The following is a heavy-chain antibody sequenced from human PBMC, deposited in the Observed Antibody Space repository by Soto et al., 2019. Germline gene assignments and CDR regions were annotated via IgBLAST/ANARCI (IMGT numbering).Heavy chain of an antibody. CDR2: IIPIFATA. D-gene: IGHD5-18*01. V-gene: IGHV1-69*13. J-gene: IGHJ6*02. CDR3: ARVDFNSYGEGAYSYNGMDV. Sequence: SVKVSCKASGGTFSSYAISWVRQAPGQGLEWMGGIIPIFATANYAQKFQGRVTITADESTSTAYMELISLRSEDTAVYYCARVDFNSYGEGAYSYNGMDVWGQGPTDTVCS. CDR1: GGTFSSYA.